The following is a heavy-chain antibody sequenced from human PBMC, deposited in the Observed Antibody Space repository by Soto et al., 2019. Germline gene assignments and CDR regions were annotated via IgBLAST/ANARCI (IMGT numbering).Heavy chain of an antibody. D-gene: IGHD1-26*01. CDR3: AKTRSGSYGYYYGMDV. CDR2: ISYDGSNK. J-gene: IGHJ6*02. V-gene: IGHV3-30*18. CDR1: GFTFSDYY. Sequence: PGGSLRLSCAASGFTFSDYYISWIRQAPGKGLEWVAVISYDGSNKYYADSVKGRFTISRDNSKNTLYLQMNSLRAEDTAVYYCAKTRSGSYGYYYGMDVWGQGTTVTVSS.